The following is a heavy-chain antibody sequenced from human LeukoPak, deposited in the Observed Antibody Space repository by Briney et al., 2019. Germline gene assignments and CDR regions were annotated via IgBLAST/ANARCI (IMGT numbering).Heavy chain of an antibody. V-gene: IGHV4-61*02. J-gene: IGHJ4*02. CDR1: GDSISSGDYY. CDR3: ARGKLLRSRLIWPGGDY. Sequence: PSETLSLTCTVSGDSISSGDYYWSWIRQPAGKGLEWIGRISSSGSTNYNPSLKSRVTISVDTSKNQFSLKLSSVTAADTAVYYCARGKLLRSRLIWPGGDYWGQGTLVTVSS. CDR2: ISSSGST. D-gene: IGHD3-16*01.